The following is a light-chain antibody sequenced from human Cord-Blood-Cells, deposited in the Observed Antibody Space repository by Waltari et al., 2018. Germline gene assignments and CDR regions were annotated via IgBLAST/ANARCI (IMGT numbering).Light chain of an antibody. Sequence: QSALTQPASVSGSPGQSITIPCTGTSSALGSYNLVSWYQQHPGKAPKLMIYEGSKRHSGVSNRFSGSKSGNTASLTISGLQAEDEADYYCCSYAGSSTVFGGGTKLTVL. CDR3: CSYAGSSTV. J-gene: IGLJ3*02. CDR1: SSALGSYNL. CDR2: EGS. V-gene: IGLV2-23*01.